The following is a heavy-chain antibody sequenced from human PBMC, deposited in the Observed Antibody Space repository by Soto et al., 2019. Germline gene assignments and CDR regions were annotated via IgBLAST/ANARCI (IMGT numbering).Heavy chain of an antibody. J-gene: IGHJ4*02. Sequence: PGGSLRLSCAASGLTVSNNYMNWVRQAPGGGLEWVSVLYSGGSTYYADSVKGRFTISRDNSKNTLYLQMNSLRAEDTSVYYCAKEGGLSGSYYISSSYYFDYWGQATLVTVSS. CDR2: LYSGGST. D-gene: IGHD1-26*01. V-gene: IGHV3-66*02. CDR3: AKEGGLSGSYYISSSYYFDY. CDR1: GLTVSNNY.